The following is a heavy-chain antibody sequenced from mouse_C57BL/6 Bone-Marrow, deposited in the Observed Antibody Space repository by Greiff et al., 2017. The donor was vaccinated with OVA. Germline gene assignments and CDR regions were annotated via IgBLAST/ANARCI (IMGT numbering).Heavy chain of an antibody. CDR3: ARRDSSGAVDY. CDR1: GYTFTDYY. D-gene: IGHD3-2*02. J-gene: IGHJ4*01. Sequence: QVQLQQSGAELVRPGASVKLSCKASGYTFTDYYINWVKQRPGQGLEWIARIYPGSGNTYYNEKFKGKATLTAEKSSSTAYMQLSSLTSEDSAVYFCARRDSSGAVDYWGQGTSVTVSS. V-gene: IGHV1-76*01. CDR2: IYPGSGNT.